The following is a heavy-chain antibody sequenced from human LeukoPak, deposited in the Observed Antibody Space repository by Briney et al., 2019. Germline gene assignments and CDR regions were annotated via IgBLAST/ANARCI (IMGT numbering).Heavy chain of an antibody. CDR1: GFTFSDNS. J-gene: IGHJ4*02. CDR2: ISSTSTYI. V-gene: IGHV3-21*01. CDR3: ARVYCSGANCYSAFEY. D-gene: IGHD2-15*01. Sequence: GGSLRFSCAASGFTFSDNSMNWVRQAPGRGLEWVSAISSTSTYIKYADSVKGRFTISRDNAKNSLYLQMNSLRAEDSAVYYCARVYCSGANCYSAFEYWGQGTLVTASS.